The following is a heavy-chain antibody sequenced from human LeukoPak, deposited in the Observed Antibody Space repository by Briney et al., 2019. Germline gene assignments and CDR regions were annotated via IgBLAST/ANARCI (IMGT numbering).Heavy chain of an antibody. D-gene: IGHD3-22*01. CDR3: ARATMIVVVIDY. Sequence: SQTLSLTCTVSGGSISSGDYYWSWIRQPPGKGLEWIGYIYYSGSTYYNPSLKSRVTISVDTSKNRFSLKLSSVTAADTAVYYCARATMIVVVIDYWGQGTLVTVSS. V-gene: IGHV4-30-4*01. CDR2: IYYSGST. J-gene: IGHJ4*02. CDR1: GGSISSGDYY.